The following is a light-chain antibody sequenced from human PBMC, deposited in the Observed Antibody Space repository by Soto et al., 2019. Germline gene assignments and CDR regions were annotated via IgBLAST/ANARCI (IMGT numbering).Light chain of an antibody. V-gene: IGLV1-47*02. Sequence: QSVLTQPPSASGTPGQRVTISCSGSSSNIGSNYVSWYQHLPGTAPKLLIYSHNQRPSGVPDRFSGSMSGTSASLAITGLRSEDEADYYCAAWDDSLSNFVFGSGTKVTVL. J-gene: IGLJ1*01. CDR1: SSNIGSNY. CDR3: AAWDDSLSNFV. CDR2: SHN.